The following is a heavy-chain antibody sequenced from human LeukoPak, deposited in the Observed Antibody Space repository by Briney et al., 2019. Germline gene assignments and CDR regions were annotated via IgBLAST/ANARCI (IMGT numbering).Heavy chain of an antibody. CDR2: FDPEDGET. D-gene: IGHD3-16*01. CDR3: ATEQGLGDSRQNWFDP. J-gene: IGHJ5*02. V-gene: IGHV1-24*01. Sequence: ASVKVSCKVSGYTLTELSMHWVRQAPGKGLEWMGGFDPEDGETIYAQKFQGRVTMTEDTSTDTAYMELSSLRSEDTAVYYCATEQGLGDSRQNWFDPWGQGTLVTVSS. CDR1: GYTLTELS.